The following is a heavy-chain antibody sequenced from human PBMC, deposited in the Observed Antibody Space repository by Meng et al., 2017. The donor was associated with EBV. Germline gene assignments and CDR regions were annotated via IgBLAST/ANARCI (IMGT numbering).Heavy chain of an antibody. J-gene: IGHJ4*02. Sequence: QVQLVQSGAEVKMPGSSVRVSCKAYGGSFSSHGIAWVRQAPGEGPEWMGGIIPILGTTNYAQKFQGRLTIVADASTTTAYMELNSLRSEDTAVYFCARLCENKRLLAGFDYWGQGTLVTVSS. CDR2: IIPILGTT. D-gene: IGHD6-19*01. CDR3: ARLCENKRLLAGFDY. CDR1: GGSFSSHG. V-gene: IGHV1-69*01.